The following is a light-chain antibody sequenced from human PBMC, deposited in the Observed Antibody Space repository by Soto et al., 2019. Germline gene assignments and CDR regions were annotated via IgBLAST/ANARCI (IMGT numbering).Light chain of an antibody. CDR2: VNSDGSH. CDR3: QTWGTGIVV. V-gene: IGLV4-69*01. Sequence: QSVLTQSPSASASLGASVKLTCTLSSEHSTYAITWHQQQPEKGPRYLMKVNSDGSHIKGDGIPDRFSGSSSGAERYLTISSLQSEDESDYYCQTWGTGIVVFGGGTKLTVL. J-gene: IGLJ3*02. CDR1: SEHSTYA.